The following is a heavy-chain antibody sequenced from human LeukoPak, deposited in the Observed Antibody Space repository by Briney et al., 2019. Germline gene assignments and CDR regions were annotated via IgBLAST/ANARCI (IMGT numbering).Heavy chain of an antibody. CDR3: ARGCSSTSCYSI. Sequence: ASVKVSCKASGYTFSDYGIGWVRQAPGQGLEWMGWISSYNGNTDYAQKLQGRVTMTIDSSTSTADMELRSLRSDDTAVYYCARGCSSTSCYSIWGQGTLVTVSS. CDR1: GYTFSDYG. V-gene: IGHV1-18*01. CDR2: ISSYNGNT. J-gene: IGHJ4*02. D-gene: IGHD2-2*02.